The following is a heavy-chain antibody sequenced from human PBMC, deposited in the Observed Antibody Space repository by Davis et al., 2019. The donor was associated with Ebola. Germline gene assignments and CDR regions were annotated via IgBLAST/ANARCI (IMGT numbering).Heavy chain of an antibody. CDR3: ARDRGGVDTAMVWDWYFDL. V-gene: IGHV1-69*05. J-gene: IGHJ2*01. CDR1: GGTFSSYA. Sequence: SVKVSCKASGGTFSSYAISWVRQAPGQGLEWMGGIIPIFGTANYAQKFQGRVTMTRDTATSTVYMELSSLRSEDTAVYYCARDRGGVDTAMVWDWYFDLWGRGTLVTVSS. D-gene: IGHD5-18*01. CDR2: IIPIFGTA.